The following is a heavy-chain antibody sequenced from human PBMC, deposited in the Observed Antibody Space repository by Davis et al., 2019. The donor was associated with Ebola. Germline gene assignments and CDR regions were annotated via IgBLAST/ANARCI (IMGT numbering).Heavy chain of an antibody. J-gene: IGHJ3*02. CDR1: GGSISSGGYS. V-gene: IGHV4-30-2*01. Sequence: SETLSLTCAVSGGSISSGGYSWSWIRQPPGKGLEWIGYIYHSGSTYYNPSLKSRVTISVDRSKNQFSLRLSSVTAADTAVYYCARTFDIWGQGTMVTVSS. CDR3: ARTFDI. CDR2: IYHSGST.